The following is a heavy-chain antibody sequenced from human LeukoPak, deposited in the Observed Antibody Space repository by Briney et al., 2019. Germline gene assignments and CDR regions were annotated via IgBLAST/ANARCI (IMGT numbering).Heavy chain of an antibody. J-gene: IGHJ4*02. CDR3: ARDYYDSSGYYSDQNFDY. CDR2: INPNSGGT. D-gene: IGHD3-22*01. Sequence: ASVTVSCKASGYTFTGYYMHWVRQAPGQGLEWMGWINPNSGGTNYAQKFQGRVTMTRDTSISTAYMELSRLRSDDTAVYYCARDYYDSSGYYSDQNFDYWGQGTLVTVSS. V-gene: IGHV1-2*02. CDR1: GYTFTGYY.